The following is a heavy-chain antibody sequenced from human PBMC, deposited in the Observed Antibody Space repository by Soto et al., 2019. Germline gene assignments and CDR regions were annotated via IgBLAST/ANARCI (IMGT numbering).Heavy chain of an antibody. Sequence: SGGSLRLSCGASGFTFSSYAMSWVRQSPGKGLEWVSAISGSGGSTYYADSVKGRFTISRDNSKNTLYLQMNSLRAEDTAVYYCAKEIHAVDSSSNHAGYWGQGTLVTVSS. CDR1: GFTFSSYA. CDR2: ISGSGGST. V-gene: IGHV3-23*01. D-gene: IGHD6-13*01. CDR3: AKEIHAVDSSSNHAGY. J-gene: IGHJ4*02.